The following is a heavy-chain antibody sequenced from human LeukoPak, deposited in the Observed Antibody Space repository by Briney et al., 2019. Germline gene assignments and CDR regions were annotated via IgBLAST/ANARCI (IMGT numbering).Heavy chain of an antibody. CDR3: ARLSVGYCSSTSCYTFDP. CDR2: INPSGGST. V-gene: IGHV1-46*01. CDR1: GYTFTSYY. Sequence: GASVKVSCKASGYTFTSYYMHWVRQAPGQGLEWMGIINPSGGSTSYAQKFQGRVTMTRDTSTSTVYMELSSLRSEDTAVYYCARLSVGYCSSTSCYTFDPWGQGTLVTVSS. D-gene: IGHD2-2*02. J-gene: IGHJ5*02.